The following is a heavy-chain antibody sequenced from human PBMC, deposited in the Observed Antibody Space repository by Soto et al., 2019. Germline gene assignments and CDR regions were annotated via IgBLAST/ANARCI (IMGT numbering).Heavy chain of an antibody. CDR2: ITYDGSNK. CDR3: ARASLELGSFDI. J-gene: IGHJ3*02. Sequence: QVQLVESGGGVVQPGRSLRLSCAASGFTFSSYAMHWVRQAPGKGLEWVAVITYDGSNKYYADSVKGRFTISRDNSKNTLYLKMNSLRAEDTAVYCCARASLELGSFDIWGQGTMVTVSS. V-gene: IGHV3-30-3*01. D-gene: IGHD1-7*01. CDR1: GFTFSSYA.